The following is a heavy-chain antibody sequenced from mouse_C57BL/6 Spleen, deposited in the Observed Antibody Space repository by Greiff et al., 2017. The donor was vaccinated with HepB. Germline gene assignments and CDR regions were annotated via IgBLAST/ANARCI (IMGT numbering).Heavy chain of an antibody. D-gene: IGHD2-12*01. CDR1: GFTFSSYA. CDR3: ARDQGDDLFAY. J-gene: IGHJ3*01. Sequence: VKLVESGGGLVKPGGSLKLSCAASGFTFSSYAMSWVRQTPEKRLEWVATISDGGSYTYYPDNVKGRFTISRDNAKNNLYLQMSHLKSEDTAMYYCARDQGDDLFAYWGQGTLVTVSA. CDR2: ISDGGSYT. V-gene: IGHV5-4*01.